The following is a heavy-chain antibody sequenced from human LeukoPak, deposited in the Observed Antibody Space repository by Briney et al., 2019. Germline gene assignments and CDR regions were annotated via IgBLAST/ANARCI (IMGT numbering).Heavy chain of an antibody. V-gene: IGHV4-38-2*02. CDR1: GTSVSNDYY. CDR3: ARSDWYLRGDAFDI. CDR2: IYHSGST. Sequence: PSETLSLTCTVSGTSVSNDYYWGWIRQPPGKGLEWIGNIYHSGSTYYNPSLKNRVTISLHTSRNQFSLSLTSLTAADAAVYFCARSDWYLRGDAFDIWGQGTLVTVSS. J-gene: IGHJ4*02. D-gene: IGHD3-9*01.